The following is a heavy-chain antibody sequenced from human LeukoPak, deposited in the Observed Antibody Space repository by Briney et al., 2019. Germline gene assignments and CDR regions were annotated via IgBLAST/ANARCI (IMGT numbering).Heavy chain of an antibody. CDR1: GFTFSTYD. CDR3: ARGSTVTTLYGDY. Sequence: HPGGSLRLSCAASGFTFSTYDMHWVRQVTGKDLEWVSAIGAAGDTYYPDSVKGRFTVSRDNSRNTLYLQVSSLGVEDTAIYYCARGSTVTTLYGDYWGQGSLVTVSS. CDR2: IGAAGDT. V-gene: IGHV3-13*01. D-gene: IGHD4-17*01. J-gene: IGHJ4*02.